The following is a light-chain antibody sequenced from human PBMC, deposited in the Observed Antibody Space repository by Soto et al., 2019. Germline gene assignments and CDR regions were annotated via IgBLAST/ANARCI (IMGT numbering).Light chain of an antibody. CDR3: QQYNSYSYT. Sequence: DIQMTQSPSTLSASVGYRVTITCRASQSISSWLAWYQQKPGKAPKLLIYDASSLEIGVPSRFSGSGSGTEFTLTISSLQPDDFATYYCQQYNSYSYTFGQGTKLEIK. V-gene: IGKV1-5*01. CDR1: QSISSW. CDR2: DAS. J-gene: IGKJ2*01.